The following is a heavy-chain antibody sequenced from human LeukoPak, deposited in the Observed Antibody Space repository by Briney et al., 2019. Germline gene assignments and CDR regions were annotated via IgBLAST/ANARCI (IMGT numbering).Heavy chain of an antibody. CDR3: AKGKTGIAVAGTVDY. J-gene: IGHJ4*02. V-gene: IGHV3-9*01. D-gene: IGHD6-19*01. CDR2: ISWNSGSI. CDR1: GLPFDDYA. Sequence: PGGSLSLSLPALGLPFDDYAMHWFGQAQGKGLEGVSGISWNSGSIGYADSVKGRSTISRDNAKNSLYLQMNSLRAEDTALYYCAKGKTGIAVAGTVDYWGQGTLVTASS.